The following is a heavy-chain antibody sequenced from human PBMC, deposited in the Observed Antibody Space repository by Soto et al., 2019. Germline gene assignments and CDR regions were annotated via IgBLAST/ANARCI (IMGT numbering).Heavy chain of an antibody. CDR1: GFTFSSYA. D-gene: IGHD3-22*01. Sequence: GGSLRLSCAASGFTFSSYAMSWVRQAPGKGLEWVSAISGSGGSTYYADSVKGRFTISRDNSKNTLYLQMNSLRAEDTAVYYCAKRDGSGYYPYYYGMDVWGQGTTVTVSS. J-gene: IGHJ6*02. V-gene: IGHV3-23*01. CDR3: AKRDGSGYYPYYYGMDV. CDR2: ISGSGGST.